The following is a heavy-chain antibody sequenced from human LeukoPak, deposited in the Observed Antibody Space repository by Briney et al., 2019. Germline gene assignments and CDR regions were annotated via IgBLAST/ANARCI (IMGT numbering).Heavy chain of an antibody. D-gene: IGHD2-2*01. V-gene: IGHV3-23*01. Sequence: PGGSLRLSCAASGFTFSSYAMSWVRQAPGKGLEWVSAISGSGGSTYYAYSVKGRFTISRDNSKNTLYLQMNSLRAEDTAVYYCAKLSPVELSYCSSTSCPAIDWDYWGQGTLVTVSS. CDR3: AKLSPVELSYCSSTSCPAIDWDY. J-gene: IGHJ4*02. CDR2: ISGSGGST. CDR1: GFTFSSYA.